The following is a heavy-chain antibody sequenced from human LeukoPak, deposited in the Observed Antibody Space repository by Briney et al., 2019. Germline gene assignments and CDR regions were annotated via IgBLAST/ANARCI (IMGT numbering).Heavy chain of an antibody. V-gene: IGHV3-49*04. Sequence: PGGSLRLSCAASGFTFSSYAMSWVRQAAGKGVAWVGFIRSKAYGGTTEYAASVKGRFTISRDDSKSIAYLQMNSLKTGDTAVYYCTRHSETYGGLFDYWGQGTLVTVSS. J-gene: IGHJ4*02. CDR2: IRSKAYGGTT. D-gene: IGHD4-23*01. CDR1: GFTFSSYA. CDR3: TRHSETYGGLFDY.